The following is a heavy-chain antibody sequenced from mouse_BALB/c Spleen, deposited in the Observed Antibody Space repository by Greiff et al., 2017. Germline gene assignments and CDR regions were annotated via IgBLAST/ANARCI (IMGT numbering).Heavy chain of an antibody. V-gene: IGHV5-9-4*01. J-gene: IGHJ3*01. CDR2: ISSGGSYT. Sequence: EVQGVESGGGLVKPGGSLKLSCAASGFTFSSYAMSWVRQSPEKRLEWVAEISSGGSYTYYPDTVTGRFTISRDNAKNTLYLEMSSLRSEDTAMYYCAGFLFAYWGQGTLVTVSA. CDR3: AGFLFAY. CDR1: GFTFSSYA.